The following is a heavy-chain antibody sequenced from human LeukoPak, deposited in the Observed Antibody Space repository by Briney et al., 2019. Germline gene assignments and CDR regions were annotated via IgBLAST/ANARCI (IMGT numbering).Heavy chain of an antibody. CDR2: IRYDGSNK. Sequence: GGSLRLSCAASGFTFSSYGMNWVRQAPGKGLEWVAFIRYDGSNKYYADSVKGRFTISRDNSKNTLYLQMNSLRAEDTAVYYCAKTPYSLDYFDYWGQGTLVTVSS. CDR1: GFTFSSYG. J-gene: IGHJ4*02. D-gene: IGHD6-13*01. CDR3: AKTPYSLDYFDY. V-gene: IGHV3-30*02.